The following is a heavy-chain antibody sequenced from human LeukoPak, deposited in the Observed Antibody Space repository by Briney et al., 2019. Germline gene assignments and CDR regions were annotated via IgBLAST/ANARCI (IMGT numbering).Heavy chain of an antibody. V-gene: IGHV1-2*02. J-gene: IGHJ4*02. Sequence: ASVKVSCKASGYTFTDSYMHWVRQAPGQGLEYLAWINLKSGDAKYAQKFQGRVSMTRDTSISTAYMDLGSLRSDDTAVYYCAREGRHCDGDCCSFDSWGQGTLVTVSS. CDR3: AREGRHCDGDCCSFDS. CDR1: GYTFTDSY. D-gene: IGHD2-21*02. CDR2: INLKSGDA.